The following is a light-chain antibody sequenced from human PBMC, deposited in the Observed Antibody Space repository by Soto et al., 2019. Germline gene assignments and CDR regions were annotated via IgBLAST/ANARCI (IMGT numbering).Light chain of an antibody. CDR3: QQFNIYPPALT. Sequence: DIQLTQSPSFLSASVGDRVTITCRASQGISSYLAWYQQKPGKAPKLLIYAASTLQSGVPSRFSGSGSGTEFTLTISSLQPDDFATYYCQQFNIYPPALTFGGGTKVEIK. CDR2: AAS. J-gene: IGKJ4*01. V-gene: IGKV1-9*01. CDR1: QGISSY.